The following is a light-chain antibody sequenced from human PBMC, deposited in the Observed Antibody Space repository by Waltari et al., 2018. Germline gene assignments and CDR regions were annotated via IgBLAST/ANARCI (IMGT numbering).Light chain of an antibody. CDR1: SGHTSYA. CDR3: QTWDTNIVV. Sequence: QLLVTQSPSASASLGASVKLTCTLSSGHTSYAIAWHQHQSEKGPRFLMSANSDGEHTKGDGIPDRFSGSSSGAERYLTIYSLQSEDEADYYCQTWDTNIVVFGGGTKVTVL. J-gene: IGLJ2*01. CDR2: ANSDGEH. V-gene: IGLV4-69*01.